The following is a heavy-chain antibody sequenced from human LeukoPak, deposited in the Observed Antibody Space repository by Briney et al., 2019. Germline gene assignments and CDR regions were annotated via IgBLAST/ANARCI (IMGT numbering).Heavy chain of an antibody. V-gene: IGHV3-66*01. CDR2: LYSGGVT. CDR1: GLSVSTNY. CDR3: AKDIAQGYTFGSIEQDY. D-gene: IGHD5-18*01. J-gene: IGHJ4*02. Sequence: GGSLRLSCAASGLSVSTNYMSWVRQAPGQGLEWVSILYSGGVTFYADSVKGRFTISRDSSKNTLSLQMNSLRAEDTAVYYCAKDIAQGYTFGSIEQDYWGQGTLVTVSS.